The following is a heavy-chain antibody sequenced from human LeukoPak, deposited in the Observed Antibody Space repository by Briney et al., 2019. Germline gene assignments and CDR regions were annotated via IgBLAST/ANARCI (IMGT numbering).Heavy chain of an antibody. V-gene: IGHV3-30*18. CDR3: AKDRHYGSGSYLAFDY. J-gene: IGHJ4*02. Sequence: QPGRSLRLSCAASGFTFSSYSMHWVRQAPGKGLEWVAILSHDEINKFYADSVKGRFTVSRDNSKNTLYLQMNSLRPEDTAVYYCAKDRHYGSGSYLAFDYWGQGTLVTVSS. CDR1: GFTFSSYS. D-gene: IGHD3-10*01. CDR2: LSHDEINK.